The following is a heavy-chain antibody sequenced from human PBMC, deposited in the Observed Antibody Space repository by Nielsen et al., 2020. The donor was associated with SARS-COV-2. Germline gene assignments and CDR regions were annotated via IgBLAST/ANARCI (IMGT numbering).Heavy chain of an antibody. CDR3: AKRSGYTSGWYGDY. D-gene: IGHD6-19*01. CDR2: ISSST. V-gene: IGHV3-23*01. Sequence: GESLKISCVVSGFTISTYGMSWVRQAPGKGLEWVSAISSSTYYADSVKGRFTVSRDNSKNTLYLQMNSLRAEDTAVYYCAKRSGYTSGWYGDYWGQGTLVTVSP. CDR1: GFTISTYG. J-gene: IGHJ4*02.